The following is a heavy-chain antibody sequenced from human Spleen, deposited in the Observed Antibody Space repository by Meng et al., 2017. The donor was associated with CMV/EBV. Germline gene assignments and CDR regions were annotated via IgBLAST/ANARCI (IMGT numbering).Heavy chain of an antibody. J-gene: IGHJ4*02. Sequence: TVSGGSVTSSRYWGWIRQPPGEGLEWIATIYYSGTTNYNPSLKSRVTISIDTSNNQFSLNLNSVTAADTAMYYCARVDTFMGAFDYWGQGTLVTVSS. CDR2: IYYSGTT. D-gene: IGHD2-2*02. V-gene: IGHV4-39*07. CDR3: ARVDTFMGAFDY. CDR1: GGSVTSSRY.